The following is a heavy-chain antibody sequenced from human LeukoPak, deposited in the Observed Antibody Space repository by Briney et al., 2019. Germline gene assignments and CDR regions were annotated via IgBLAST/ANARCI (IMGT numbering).Heavy chain of an antibody. D-gene: IGHD3-9*01. CDR2: ITGSGGTT. V-gene: IGHV3-23*01. CDR1: GFTFNNYA. Sequence: GGSVRLSCSASGFTFNNYAMSWVPQAPGKGVEWRSAITGSGGTTYYAHSVKGRFTSSRDNSKNTLYLQMNTLRAEDTDVYNPGRWGDYDVLTGYYASDYWGEETLGTVSS. CDR3: GRWGDYDVLTGYYASDY. J-gene: IGHJ4*02.